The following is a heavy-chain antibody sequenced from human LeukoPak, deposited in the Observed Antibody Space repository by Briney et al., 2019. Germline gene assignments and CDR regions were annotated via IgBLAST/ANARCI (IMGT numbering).Heavy chain of an antibody. CDR3: ARGSGRRIHGLRWSY. CDR1: GYTFTSYD. J-gene: IGHJ4*02. D-gene: IGHD4-23*01. Sequence: ASVKVSCKASGYTFTSYDINWVRQATGQGLEWMGWMNPNSGNTGYAQKFQGRVTMTRNTSISTAYMELSSPRSEDTAVYYCARGSGRRIHGLRWSYWGQGTLVTVSS. V-gene: IGHV1-8*01. CDR2: MNPNSGNT.